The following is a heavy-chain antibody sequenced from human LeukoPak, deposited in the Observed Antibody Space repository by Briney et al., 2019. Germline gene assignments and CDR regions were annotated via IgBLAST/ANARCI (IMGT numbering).Heavy chain of an antibody. CDR2: IYYSGST. CDR1: GGSISSYY. CDR3: ARVTGYMIEDYFDY. Sequence: SETLSLTCTVSGGSISSYYWSWIRRPPGKGLEWIGYIYYSGSTNYNPSLKSRVTISVDTSKNQFSLKLSSVTAADTAVYYCARVTGYMIEDYFDYWGQGTLVTVSS. V-gene: IGHV4-59*01. D-gene: IGHD3-22*01. J-gene: IGHJ4*02.